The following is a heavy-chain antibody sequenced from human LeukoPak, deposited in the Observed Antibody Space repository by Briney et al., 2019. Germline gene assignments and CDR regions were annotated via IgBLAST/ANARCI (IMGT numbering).Heavy chain of an antibody. CDR1: GFTFTSSA. J-gene: IGHJ5*02. CDR2: IVVGSGNT. D-gene: IGHD6-13*01. CDR3: AAAGSSSGRFDP. V-gene: IGHV1-58*02. Sequence: ASVKVSCKASGFTFTSSAMQWVRQARGQRLEWIGWIVVGSGNTNYAQKFQERVTITRDMSTSTAYMELSSLRSEDTAVYYCAAAGSSSGRFDPWGKGTLVTVSS.